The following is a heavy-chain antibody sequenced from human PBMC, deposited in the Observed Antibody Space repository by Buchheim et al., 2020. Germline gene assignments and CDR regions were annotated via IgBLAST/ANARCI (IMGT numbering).Heavy chain of an antibody. CDR2: IYYSGST. CDR1: GGSISSGDYC. D-gene: IGHD3-22*01. Sequence: QVQLQESGPGLVKPSQTLSLTCTVSGGSISSGDYCWSWIRQPPGKGLEWIGYIYYSGSTYYNPSLKSRVTISVDTSKHQISLKLSSVTAADTAVYYCARVRLDYYDSSGPRADAFDIWGQGT. V-gene: IGHV4-30-4*01. J-gene: IGHJ3*02. CDR3: ARVRLDYYDSSGPRADAFDI.